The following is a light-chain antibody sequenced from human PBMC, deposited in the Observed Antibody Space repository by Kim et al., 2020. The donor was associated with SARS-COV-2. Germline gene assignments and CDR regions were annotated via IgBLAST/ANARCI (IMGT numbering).Light chain of an antibody. CDR1: QSVSSN. Sequence: CVSPGKRATLSCRAGQSVSSNLAWYQQKPGQAPRLLIYGAFTRATGIPARFSGSGSGTEFTLTINSLQSEDFAVYYCQQYKNWPYTFGQGTKLEI. CDR3: QQYKNWPYT. J-gene: IGKJ2*01. V-gene: IGKV3-15*01. CDR2: GAF.